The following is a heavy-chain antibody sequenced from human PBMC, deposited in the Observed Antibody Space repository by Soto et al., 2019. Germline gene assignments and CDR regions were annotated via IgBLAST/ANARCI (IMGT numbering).Heavy chain of an antibody. Sequence: ASVKVSCKASGGTFSSYTISWVRQAPGQGLEWMGRIIPILGIANYAQKFQGRVTITADKSTSTAYMELSSLRSEDTAVYYCALPRYYYDSSGYRAFDIWGQGTMVTVSS. J-gene: IGHJ3*02. CDR1: GGTFSSYT. D-gene: IGHD3-22*01. CDR3: ALPRYYYDSSGYRAFDI. V-gene: IGHV1-69*02. CDR2: IIPILGIA.